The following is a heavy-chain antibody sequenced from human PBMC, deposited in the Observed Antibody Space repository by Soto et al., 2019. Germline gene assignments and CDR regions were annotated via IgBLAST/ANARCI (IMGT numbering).Heavy chain of an antibody. V-gene: IGHV1-2*02. CDR3: ARFIVLMVYEYYYGMDV. D-gene: IGHD2-8*01. Sequence: ALVKVACKASGYTFTGYYMHWVRQAPGQGLEWMGWINPNSGGTNYAQKFQGRVTMTRDTSISTAYMELSRLRSDDTAVYYCARFIVLMVYEYYYGMDVWGQGTTVTVSS. CDR1: GYTFTGYY. J-gene: IGHJ6*02. CDR2: INPNSGGT.